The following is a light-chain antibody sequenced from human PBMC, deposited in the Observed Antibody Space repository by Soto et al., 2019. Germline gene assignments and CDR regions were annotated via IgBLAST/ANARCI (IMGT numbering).Light chain of an antibody. V-gene: IGLV1-51*01. J-gene: IGLJ1*01. CDR1: SSNIGNNY. CDR2: DNN. CDR3: GTWDTSLSAGV. Sequence: QSVLTQPPSVSAAPGQKVTISCSGSSSNIGNNYVSWYQQLPGIAPKLLIYDNNKRPSGIPDRFSGSKSGTSDTLVITGLQTGDEADYYCGTWDTSLSAGVFGTGTKVTVL.